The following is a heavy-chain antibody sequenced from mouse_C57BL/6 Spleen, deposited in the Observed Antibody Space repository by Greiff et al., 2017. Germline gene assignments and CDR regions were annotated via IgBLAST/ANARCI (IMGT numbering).Heavy chain of an antibody. V-gene: IGHV1-7*01. CDR3: ATLSVVDAMDY. J-gene: IGHJ4*01. D-gene: IGHD1-1*01. Sequence: QVQLQQSGAELAKPGASVKLSCKASGYTFTSYWLHWVKQRPGQGLEWIGYINPSSGYTKYNQKFKDKATLTADKSSSTAYMQLSSLTYEDSAVYYCATLSVVDAMDYWGQGTSVTVSS. CDR1: GYTFTSYW. CDR2: INPSSGYT.